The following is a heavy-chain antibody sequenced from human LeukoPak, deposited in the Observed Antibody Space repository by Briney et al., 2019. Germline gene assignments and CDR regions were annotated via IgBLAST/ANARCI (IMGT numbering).Heavy chain of an antibody. Sequence: GGTLRLSCAASGFTFSSYGMSWVRQAPGKGLEWVSAISGSGGSTYYADSVKGRFTISRDNSKNTLSLQMSSLRAEDTAIYYCAKHPYEGYCSGGSCWNNWFDPWGQGTLVTVSS. CDR1: GFTFSSYG. CDR2: ISGSGGST. J-gene: IGHJ5*02. D-gene: IGHD2-15*01. CDR3: AKHPYEGYCSGGSCWNNWFDP. V-gene: IGHV3-23*01.